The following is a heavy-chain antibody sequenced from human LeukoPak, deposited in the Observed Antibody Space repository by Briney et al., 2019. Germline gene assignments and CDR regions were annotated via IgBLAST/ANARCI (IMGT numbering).Heavy chain of an antibody. CDR3: ARVELSSTSFYYYYYMDV. CDR1: GGSFSGYY. Sequence: SETLSLTCAVYGGSFSGYYWSWIRQPPGKGLEWIGEINHSGSTYYNPSLKSRVTISVDRSKNQFSLKLSSVTAADTAVYYCARVELSSTSFYYYYYMDVWGKGTTVTVSS. CDR2: INHSGST. D-gene: IGHD2-2*01. J-gene: IGHJ6*03. V-gene: IGHV4-34*01.